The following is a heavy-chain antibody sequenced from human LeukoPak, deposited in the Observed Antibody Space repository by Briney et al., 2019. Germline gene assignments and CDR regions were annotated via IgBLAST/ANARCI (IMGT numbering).Heavy chain of an antibody. CDR1: GGSFSGYY. Sequence: SETLSLTCAVYGGSFSGYYWSWIRQPPGKGLEWIGYIYYSGSTNYNPSLKSRVTISVDTSKNQFSLKLSSVTAADTAVYYCAREVDYYDSSGYYPYFDYWGQGTLVTVSS. D-gene: IGHD3-22*01. CDR2: IYYSGST. J-gene: IGHJ4*02. CDR3: AREVDYYDSSGYYPYFDY. V-gene: IGHV4-59*01.